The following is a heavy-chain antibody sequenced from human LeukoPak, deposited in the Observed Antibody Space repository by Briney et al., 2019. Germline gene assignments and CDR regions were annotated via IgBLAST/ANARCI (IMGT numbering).Heavy chain of an antibody. CDR1: GYTFTSYG. V-gene: IGHV1-69*06. CDR2: IIPIFGTA. Sequence: SVKVSCKASGYTFTSYGISWVRQAPGQGLEWMGGIIPIFGTANYAQKFQGRVTITADKSTSTAYMELSSLRSEDTAVYYCARGTYGSGSYRFYYYYMDVWGKGTTVTVSS. J-gene: IGHJ6*03. D-gene: IGHD3-10*01. CDR3: ARGTYGSGSYRFYYYYMDV.